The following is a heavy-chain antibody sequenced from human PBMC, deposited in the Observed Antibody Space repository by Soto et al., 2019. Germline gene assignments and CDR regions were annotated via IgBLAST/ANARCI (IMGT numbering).Heavy chain of an antibody. D-gene: IGHD2-21*02. J-gene: IGHJ4*02. V-gene: IGHV6-1*01. CDR3: ARTNRLHTYCGGDCYSYYFDY. Sequence: SQTRSHPCAISGDSSSINSVAWNWIRQSPSRGLEWLRRTYYSSKWYNDYAVSVKSRITINPDTSKNQFSLQLNSVTPEDTAVYYCARTNRLHTYCGGDCYSYYFDYWGQGTLVTVSS. CDR2: TYYSSKWYN. CDR1: GDSSSINSVA.